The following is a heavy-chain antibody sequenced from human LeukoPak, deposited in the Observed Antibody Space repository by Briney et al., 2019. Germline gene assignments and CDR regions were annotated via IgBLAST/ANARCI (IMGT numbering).Heavy chain of an antibody. V-gene: IGHV4-61*01. CDR1: GGSISSSSYY. Sequence: SETLFLTCTVSGGSISSSSYYWSWIRQPPGKGLEWIGYIYYSGSTNYNPSLKSRVTISVDTSKNQFSLKLSSVTAADTAVYYCARDNGSGSLDYWGQGTLVTVSS. CDR3: ARDNGSGSLDY. CDR2: IYYSGST. D-gene: IGHD1-26*01. J-gene: IGHJ4*02.